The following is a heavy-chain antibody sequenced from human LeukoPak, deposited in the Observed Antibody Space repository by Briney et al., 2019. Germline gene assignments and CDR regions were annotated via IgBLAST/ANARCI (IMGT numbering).Heavy chain of an antibody. CDR2: ISGSGGST. J-gene: IGHJ4*02. CDR1: GFTFSTYV. D-gene: IGHD1-1*01. Sequence: HTGGSLRLSCAASGFTFSTYVMSGVRQAPGKGLEWVSAISGSGGSTYYADSVKGRFTISRDNSKNTLYLQMNSLGADDTAVYYCAKGNWRYFDYWGQGTLVTVSS. V-gene: IGHV3-23*01. CDR3: AKGNWRYFDY.